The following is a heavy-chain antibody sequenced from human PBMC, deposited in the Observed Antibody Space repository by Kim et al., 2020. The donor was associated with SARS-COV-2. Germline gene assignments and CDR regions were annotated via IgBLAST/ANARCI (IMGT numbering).Heavy chain of an antibody. D-gene: IGHD6-6*01. CDR3: ARHLRSIAAPYYYHYM. J-gene: IGHJ6*03. Sequence: SETLSLTCTVSGGSISGSTYYWGWIRQPPGRGLEWIGSIYHTRSTYYNPSLKSRVTISVDTSKNQFSLKLGSVTAADTAVYYCARHLRSIAAPYYYHYM. CDR2: IYHTRST. V-gene: IGHV4-39*01. CDR1: GGSISGSTYY.